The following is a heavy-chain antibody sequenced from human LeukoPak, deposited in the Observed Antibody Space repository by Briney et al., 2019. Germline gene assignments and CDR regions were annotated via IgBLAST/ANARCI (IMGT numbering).Heavy chain of an antibody. CDR1: GGSFSGYY. Sequence: SETLSLTCAVYGGSFSGYYWSWIRQPPGKGLEWIGEINHSGSTNYNPSLKSRVTISVDTSKNQFSLKLSSVTAADTAVYYCARRPTYYQLRPYHYYMDVWGKGTTVTISS. J-gene: IGHJ6*03. CDR2: INHSGST. V-gene: IGHV4-34*01. D-gene: IGHD2-2*01. CDR3: ARRPTYYQLRPYHYYMDV.